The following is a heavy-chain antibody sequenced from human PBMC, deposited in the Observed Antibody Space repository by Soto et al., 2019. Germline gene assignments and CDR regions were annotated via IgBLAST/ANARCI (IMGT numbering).Heavy chain of an antibody. CDR3: ARLYYGDYGAAFHNDGLDV. J-gene: IGHJ6*02. V-gene: IGHV3-7*05. CDR1: GFTFSNYW. D-gene: IGHD4-17*01. CDR2: INQFVTEK. Sequence: GGSLRLSCAASGFTFSNYWMTWVRQAPGEGLQWVANINQFVTEKYYEDSVKGRFTISRDNARNSLSLQMNSLRAEDTAVYYCARLYYGDYGAAFHNDGLDVWGQGTTVTVSS.